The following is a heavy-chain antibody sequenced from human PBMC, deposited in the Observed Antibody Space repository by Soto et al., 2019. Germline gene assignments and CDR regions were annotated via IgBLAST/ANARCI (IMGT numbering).Heavy chain of an antibody. J-gene: IGHJ4*02. D-gene: IGHD3-22*01. CDR1: GFTFSSYA. CDR2: ISYDGSNK. CDR3: ARDTDDYDSDGGNYY. V-gene: IGHV3-30-3*01. Sequence: QVQLVESGGGVVQPGRSLRLSCAASGFTFSSYAMHWVRQAPGKGLEWVAVISYDGSNKYYADSVKGRFTISRDNSKNTLYLQMTSLRAEDTAVYYCARDTDDYDSDGGNYYWGQGTLVTVSS.